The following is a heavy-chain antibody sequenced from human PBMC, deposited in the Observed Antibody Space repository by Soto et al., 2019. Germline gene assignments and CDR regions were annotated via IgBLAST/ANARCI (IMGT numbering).Heavy chain of an antibody. CDR3: ARDGRGVFDY. Sequence: QVQLVESGGGVVQPGRSLRLSCAASGFTFSSYGMLWVRQAPGKGLEWVAVIWYDGSNKYYADSVKGRFTISRDNSKNTLYLQMNSLRAEDTAVYYCARDGRGVFDYWGQGTLVTVSS. V-gene: IGHV3-33*01. J-gene: IGHJ4*02. CDR2: IWYDGSNK. CDR1: GFTFSSYG. D-gene: IGHD1-26*01.